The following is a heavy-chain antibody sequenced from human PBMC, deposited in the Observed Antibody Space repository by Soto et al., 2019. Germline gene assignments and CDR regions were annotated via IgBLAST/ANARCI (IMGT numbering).Heavy chain of an antibody. Sequence: LRLSCAASGFTFSSYAMHWVRQAPGKGLEWVAVISYDGSNKYYADSVKGRFTISRDNSKNTLYLQMNSLRAEDTAVYYCAREKIDYCDSSDSLASWGQGTLVTVSS. CDR1: GFTFSSYA. CDR3: AREKIDYCDSSDSLAS. D-gene: IGHD3-22*01. CDR2: ISYDGSNK. J-gene: IGHJ5*02. V-gene: IGHV3-30-3*01.